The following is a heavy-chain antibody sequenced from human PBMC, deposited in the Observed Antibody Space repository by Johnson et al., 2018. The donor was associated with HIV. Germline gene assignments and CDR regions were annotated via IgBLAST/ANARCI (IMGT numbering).Heavy chain of an antibody. CDR2: ISYDGSDK. Sequence: QVQLVESGGGVVQPGRSLRLSCAASGFTFSSYGMNWVRQAPGKGLEWVAVISYDGSDKYYADSVKGRFTISRDNSKNTLYLQMNSLRAEDTAVYYCAKDRGSYYFYAFDIWGQGTMVTVSS. CDR3: AKDRGSYYFYAFDI. D-gene: IGHD1-26*01. CDR1: GFTFSSYG. V-gene: IGHV3-30*18. J-gene: IGHJ3*02.